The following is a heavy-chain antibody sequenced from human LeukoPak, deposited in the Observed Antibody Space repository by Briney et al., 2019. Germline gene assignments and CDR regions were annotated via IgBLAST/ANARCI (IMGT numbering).Heavy chain of an antibody. CDR3: AREAVGGSGSYSVDP. CDR2: IYTSGST. V-gene: IGHV4-61*02. Sequence: SQTLSLTCTVSGGPISSGSYYWSWIRQPAGKGLEWIGRIYTSGSTNYNPSLKSRVTISVDTSKNQFSLKLSSVTAADTAVYYCAREAVGGSGSYSVDPWGQGTLVTVSS. D-gene: IGHD3-10*01. J-gene: IGHJ5*02. CDR1: GGPISSGSYY.